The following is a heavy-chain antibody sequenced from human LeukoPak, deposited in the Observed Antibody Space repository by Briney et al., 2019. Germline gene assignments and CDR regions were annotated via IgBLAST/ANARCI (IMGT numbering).Heavy chain of an antibody. J-gene: IGHJ4*02. V-gene: IGHV3-7*01. D-gene: IGHD2-2*01. CDR1: GFTFSSYW. CDR2: IKQDGSEK. Sequence: PGGSLRLSCAASGFTFSSYWMSWVRQAPGKGLEWVANIKQDGSEKYYVDSVKGRFTISRDNAKNSLYLQMNSLRAEDTAVYYCARGYCSSTSCYAGPFDYWGQGTLVTVSS. CDR3: ARGYCSSTSCYAGPFDY.